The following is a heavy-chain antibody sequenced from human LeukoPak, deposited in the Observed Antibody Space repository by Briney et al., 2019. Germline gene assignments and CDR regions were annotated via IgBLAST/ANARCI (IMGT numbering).Heavy chain of an antibody. D-gene: IGHD2-2*01. V-gene: IGHV1-18*01. J-gene: IGHJ5*02. CDR1: GYTFTSYG. CDR3: ARVVPAAQISWFDP. CDR2: ISAYNGNT. Sequence: ASVKVSCKASGYTFTSYGISWVRQAPGQGLEWMGWISAYNGNTNYAQKLQGRVTMTTDTSTSTAYMELRSLRSDDTAVYYCARVVPAAQISWFDPWGQGTLVTVSS.